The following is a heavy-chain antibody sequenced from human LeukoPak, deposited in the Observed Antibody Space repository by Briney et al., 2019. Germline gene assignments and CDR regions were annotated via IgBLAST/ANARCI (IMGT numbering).Heavy chain of an antibody. CDR1: GFTFSSYG. CDR3: AKDRRGDYYYYMDV. CDR2: IRYDGSNK. D-gene: IGHD3-10*01. V-gene: IGHV3-30*02. Sequence: PGGSLRLSCAASGFTFSSYGMHGVRQAPDKGLGGVAFIRYDGSNKYYADSVKGRFTISRDNSKNTLYLQMNSLRAEDTAVYYCAKDRRGDYYYYMDVWGKGTTVTVSS. J-gene: IGHJ6*03.